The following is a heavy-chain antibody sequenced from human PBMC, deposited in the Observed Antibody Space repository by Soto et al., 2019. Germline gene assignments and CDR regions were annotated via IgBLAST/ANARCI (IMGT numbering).Heavy chain of an antibody. J-gene: IGHJ4*02. CDR3: ARNSEHFDY. CDR2: ISSSGRTI. D-gene: IGHD1-26*01. CDR1: GFTLSDYY. Sequence: QVHLVESGGGLVKPGGSLRLSGAASGFTLSDYYMTWIRQAPGKGLEWVSYISSSGRTIYYADSVRGRFTISRDNAENSLYLQMNSLRAEDTALYYCARNSEHFDYWGQGTLVTVSS. V-gene: IGHV3-11*01.